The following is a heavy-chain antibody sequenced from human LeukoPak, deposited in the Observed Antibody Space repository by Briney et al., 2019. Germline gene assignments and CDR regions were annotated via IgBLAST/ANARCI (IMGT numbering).Heavy chain of an antibody. J-gene: IGHJ4*02. CDR2: ISYDGSTK. CDR1: GFKFSDYA. V-gene: IGHV3-30-3*01. CDR3: AREGYGGSGYFDY. Sequence: SGRSLRLSCAASGFKFSDYALHWVRQAPGKGLEWVAIISYDGSTKFYADSVKGRFTISRDNSKNTVDVQMNRLRGEDTAVYYCAREGYGGSGYFDYWGQGTLVTVSS. D-gene: IGHD4-23*01.